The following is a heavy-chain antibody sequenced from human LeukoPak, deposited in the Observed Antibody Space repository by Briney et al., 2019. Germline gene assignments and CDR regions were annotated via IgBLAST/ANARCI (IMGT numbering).Heavy chain of an antibody. CDR1: GGSISSGDYY. D-gene: IGHD2-15*01. V-gene: IGHV4-30-4*01. CDR3: ARHLGSSGAFDI. CDR2: IYYSGST. J-gene: IGHJ3*02. Sequence: SQTLSLTCTVSGGSISSGDYYWSWIRQPPGKGLEWIGYIYYSGSTYYNPSLKSRVTISVDTSKNQFSLKLSSVTAADTAVYYCARHLGSSGAFDIWGQGTMVTVSS.